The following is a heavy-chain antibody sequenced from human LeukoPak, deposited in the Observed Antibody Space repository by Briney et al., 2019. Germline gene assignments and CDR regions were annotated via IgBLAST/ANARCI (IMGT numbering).Heavy chain of an antibody. CDR1: GFTFSGYD. CDR3: AKGSPCSSTACYGYWFDP. J-gene: IGHJ5*02. CDR2: ISGSGDRT. V-gene: IGHV3-23*01. Sequence: GGSLRLSCAASGFTFSGYDMTWVRQAPGKGLKWVSLISGSGDRTHYADSVKGRFTISRDNSKNTLYLQMNSLRVEDTAIYYCAKGSPCSSTACYGYWFDPWGQGTLATVSS. D-gene: IGHD2-2*01.